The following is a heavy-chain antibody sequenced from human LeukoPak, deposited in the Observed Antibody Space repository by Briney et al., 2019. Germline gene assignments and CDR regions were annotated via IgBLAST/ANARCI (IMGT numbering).Heavy chain of an antibody. D-gene: IGHD6-6*01. Sequence: SETLSLTCAVYGGSFSGYYWTWIRQPPGKGLEWIGEINDSGRINYNPSLRSRITMSPDTSKNQFSLTLSSVTAADTAVYYCARGLSGQQLVWPLAYFDSWGQGTLVTVSS. J-gene: IGHJ4*02. V-gene: IGHV4-34*01. CDR2: INDSGRI. CDR1: GGSFSGYY. CDR3: ARGLSGQQLVWPLAYFDS.